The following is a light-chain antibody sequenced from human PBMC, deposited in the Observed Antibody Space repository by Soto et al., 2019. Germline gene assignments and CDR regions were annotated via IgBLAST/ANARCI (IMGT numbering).Light chain of an antibody. CDR3: QQSYSTPPYT. CDR2: AAS. Sequence: DIQMTQSPSSLSASVGDRVTITCRASQSISSYLNWYQQKPGKAPKLLIYAASSLQSGVPSRFSASGSGTDFALAISSLQPEDFATYYCQQSYSTPPYTFDQGTKLEIK. V-gene: IGKV1-39*01. J-gene: IGKJ2*01. CDR1: QSISSY.